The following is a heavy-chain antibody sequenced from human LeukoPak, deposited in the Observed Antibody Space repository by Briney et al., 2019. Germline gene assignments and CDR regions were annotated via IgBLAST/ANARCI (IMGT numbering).Heavy chain of an antibody. CDR1: GFIFNNYA. CDR3: ARSYWDAFDI. J-gene: IGHJ3*02. Sequence: GGSLRLSCAASGFIFNNYALSWVRQAPGKGLEWVANIKQDGTEKYYVDSVKGRFTISRDNAKNSLYLQMNSLRVEDTAVYYCARSYWDAFDIWGQGTMVTVSS. CDR2: IKQDGTEK. D-gene: IGHD1-26*01. V-gene: IGHV3-7*01.